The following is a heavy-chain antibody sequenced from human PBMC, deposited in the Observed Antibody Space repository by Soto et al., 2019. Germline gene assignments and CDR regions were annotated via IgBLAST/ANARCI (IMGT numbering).Heavy chain of an antibody. D-gene: IGHD6-13*01. CDR1: GGSFSGYY. V-gene: IGHV4-34*01. CDR2: INHSGST. J-gene: IGHJ4*02. CDR3: ARARAAGTGVDY. Sequence: SETLSLTCAVYGGSFSGYYWSWIRQPPGKGLEWIGEINHSGSTNYNPSLKSRVTISVDTSKNQFSLKLSSVTAADTAVYYCARARAAGTGVDYWGQGTLVTASS.